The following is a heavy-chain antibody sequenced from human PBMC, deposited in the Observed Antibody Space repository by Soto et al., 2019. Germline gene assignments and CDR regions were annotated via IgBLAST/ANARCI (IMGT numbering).Heavy chain of an antibody. J-gene: IGHJ3*02. Sequence: PSETLSLTCTVSGGSIRSYYCSLIRQPPGKGLEWIGYIYYSGSTNYNPSLKSRVTISVDTSKNQFSLKLSSVTAADTAVYYCATGYCSGGSCYSGKNDAFDIWAQGTMVTGSS. CDR3: ATGYCSGGSCYSGKNDAFDI. V-gene: IGHV4-59*01. D-gene: IGHD2-15*01. CDR1: GGSIRSYY. CDR2: IYYSGST.